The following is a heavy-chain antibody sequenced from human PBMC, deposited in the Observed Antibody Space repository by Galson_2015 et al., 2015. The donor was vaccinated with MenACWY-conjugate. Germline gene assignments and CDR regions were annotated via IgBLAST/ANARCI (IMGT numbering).Heavy chain of an antibody. CDR1: GFTFSSYS. V-gene: IGHV3-21*01. CDR2: ISSSSSYI. D-gene: IGHD3-3*01. Sequence: SLRLSCAASGFTFSSYSMNWVRQAPGKGLEWVSSISSSSSYIYYADSVKGRFTISRDNAKNSLYLQMNSLRAEDTAVYYCARVQGVTDFWRPYYMDVWGKGTTVTVPS. CDR3: ARVQGVTDFWRPYYMDV. J-gene: IGHJ6*03.